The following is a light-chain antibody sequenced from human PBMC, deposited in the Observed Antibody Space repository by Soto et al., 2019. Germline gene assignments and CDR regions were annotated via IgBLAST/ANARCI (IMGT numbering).Light chain of an antibody. CDR3: QQSYSTLT. Sequence: DIQMTKSPSSLSASVGDIVTIACRTSQGISTYLNWYKQKPGKDPELLIYAESSLQSGVPSRFSGSGSGTDFTLTISSLQPEEFATYDCQQSYSTLTFGQGTRLEIK. V-gene: IGKV1-39*01. CDR1: QGISTY. J-gene: IGKJ5*01. CDR2: AES.